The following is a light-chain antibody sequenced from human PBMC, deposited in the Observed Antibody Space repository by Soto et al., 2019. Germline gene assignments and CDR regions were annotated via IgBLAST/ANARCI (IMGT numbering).Light chain of an antibody. CDR3: QQYHTWWT. J-gene: IGKJ1*01. CDR2: TTS. V-gene: IGKV1-5*03. Sequence: DIQMTQSPSTLSASVGDSVTITCRASQSIDSWLAWYQHKSGKDPKLLIYTTSILESGVPSRFSGSGSGTVFTLTISGLQPDDFATYYCQQYHTWWTFGQGTKVDIK. CDR1: QSIDSW.